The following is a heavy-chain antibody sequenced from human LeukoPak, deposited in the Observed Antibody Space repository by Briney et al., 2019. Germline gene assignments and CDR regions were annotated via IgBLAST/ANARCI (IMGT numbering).Heavy chain of an antibody. J-gene: IGHJ4*02. V-gene: IGHV1-69*13. Sequence: SVKVSCKGAGGTFSSYAISWVRQAPGQGLEWMGGIIPIFGTANCAQKFQGRVTITADESTSTAYMELSSLRSEDTAVYYCARTKTMVVPSLSYWGQGTLVTVSS. CDR1: GGTFSSYA. CDR2: IIPIFGTA. CDR3: ARTKTMVVPSLSY. D-gene: IGHD4-23*01.